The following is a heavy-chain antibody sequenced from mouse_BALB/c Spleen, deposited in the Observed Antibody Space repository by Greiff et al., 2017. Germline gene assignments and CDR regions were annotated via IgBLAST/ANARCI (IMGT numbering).Heavy chain of an antibody. Sequence: EVQVVESGGGLVKPGGSLKLSCAASGFTFSSYAMSWVRQTPEKRLEWVATISSGGSYTYYPDSVKGRFTISRDNAKNTLYLQMSSLRSEDTAMYYCARQGTGLFDYWGQGTTLTVSS. CDR2: ISSGGSYT. CDR1: GFTFSSYA. D-gene: IGHD2-14*01. CDR3: ARQGTGLFDY. V-gene: IGHV5-9-3*01. J-gene: IGHJ2*01.